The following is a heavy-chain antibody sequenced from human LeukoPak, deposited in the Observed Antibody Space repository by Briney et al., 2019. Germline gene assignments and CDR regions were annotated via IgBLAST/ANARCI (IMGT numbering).Heavy chain of an antibody. V-gene: IGHV3-30*03. CDR2: ISYDGSNK. D-gene: IGHD2/OR15-2a*01. Sequence: PGRSLRLSCAASGFTFSSYGLHWVRQAPGKGLEWVAVISYDGSNKYYADSVKGRFTISRDNSKNTLYLQMNSLRAEYTAVYYCARDRRVINYWGQGTLVTVSS. J-gene: IGHJ4*02. CDR1: GFTFSSYG. CDR3: ARDRRVINY.